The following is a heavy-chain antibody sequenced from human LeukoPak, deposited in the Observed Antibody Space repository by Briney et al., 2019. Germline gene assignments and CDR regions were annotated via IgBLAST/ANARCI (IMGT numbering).Heavy chain of an antibody. V-gene: IGHV4-59*01. CDR3: ASIAVRNNYFEY. Sequence: PSETLSLTCTVSGGSISTYYWSWIRQPPGKGLEWIGYMRYSGSTNYNPSFKSRATASVDTSKNQLSLKLSSVTAADTAVYYCASIAVRNNYFEYWGQGTLVTVSS. D-gene: IGHD6-19*01. CDR2: MRYSGST. CDR1: GGSISTYY. J-gene: IGHJ4*02.